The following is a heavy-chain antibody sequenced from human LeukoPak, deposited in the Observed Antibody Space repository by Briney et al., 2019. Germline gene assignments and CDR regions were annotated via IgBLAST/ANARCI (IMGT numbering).Heavy chain of an antibody. Sequence: PSETLSLTCTVSGGSISSSSYYWGWIRQPPGKGLEWIGSIYYSGSTYYNPSLKSRVTISVDTSKNQFSLKLSSVTAADTAVYYCARGVRGSLLRYFDWLPGGLDPWGQGTLVTVSS. CDR1: GGSISSSSYY. CDR3: ARGVRGSLLRYFDWLPGGLDP. CDR2: IYYSGST. D-gene: IGHD3-9*01. J-gene: IGHJ5*02. V-gene: IGHV4-39*07.